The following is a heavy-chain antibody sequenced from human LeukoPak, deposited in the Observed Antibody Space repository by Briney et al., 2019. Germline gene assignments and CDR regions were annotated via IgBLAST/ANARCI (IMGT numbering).Heavy chain of an antibody. V-gene: IGHV4-39*01. D-gene: IGHD6-6*01. CDR2: IYYSGST. J-gene: IGHJ4*02. CDR3: ARHDSSSSHFDY. Sequence: PSETLSLTCTVSGGSISSSSYYWGWIRQPPGKGLEWIGSIYYSGSTYYNPSLKSRVTISVDTSKNQFSLKLSSVTAADTAVYYCARHDSSSSHFDYWGQGTLVTVSS. CDR1: GGSISSSSYY.